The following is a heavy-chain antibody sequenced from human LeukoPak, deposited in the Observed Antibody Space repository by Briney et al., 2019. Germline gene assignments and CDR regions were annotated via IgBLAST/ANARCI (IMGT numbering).Heavy chain of an antibody. Sequence: WASVKVSCKASGGTFSTYAISWVRQAPGQGLEWMGGIIPIFGTANYAQKFQGRVTITADESTSTAYTELSSLRSGDTAVYYCVRATSSGSWYAYGHWGQGTLVTVSS. V-gene: IGHV1-69*13. CDR1: GGTFSTYA. CDR3: VRATSSGSWYAYGH. CDR2: IIPIFGTA. D-gene: IGHD6-13*01. J-gene: IGHJ1*01.